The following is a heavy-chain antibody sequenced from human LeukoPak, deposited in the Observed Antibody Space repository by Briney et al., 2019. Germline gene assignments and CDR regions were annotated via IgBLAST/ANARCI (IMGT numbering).Heavy chain of an antibody. J-gene: IGHJ4*02. V-gene: IGHV3-30*18. D-gene: IGHD3-22*01. CDR2: ISYDGSNK. Sequence: QSGGSLRLSCAASGFTFSSYGMHWVRQAPGKGLEWVAVISYDGSNKYYADSVKGRFTISRDNSKNTLYLQMNSLRAEDTAVYYCAKDQYMIVVVPNLGPGYWGQGTLVTVSS. CDR3: AKDQYMIVVVPNLGPGY. CDR1: GFTFSSYG.